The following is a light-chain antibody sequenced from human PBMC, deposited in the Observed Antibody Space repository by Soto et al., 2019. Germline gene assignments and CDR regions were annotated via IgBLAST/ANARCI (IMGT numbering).Light chain of an antibody. CDR2: AAS. V-gene: IGKV1-27*01. J-gene: IGKJ2*01. CDR1: QGISNF. CDR3: QKYYSAPYT. Sequence: DIQMTQSPSSPSASVGDRVTITCRASQGISNFLAWYQQKPGKVPKLLISAASTLQSGVPSRFSGSGSGTDFTLTISSLQPEDVATYYCQKYYSAPYTFGQGTKLEIK.